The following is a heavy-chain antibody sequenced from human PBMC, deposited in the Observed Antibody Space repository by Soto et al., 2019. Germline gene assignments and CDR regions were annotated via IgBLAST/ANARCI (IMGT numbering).Heavy chain of an antibody. Sequence: GGSLRLSCAASGFTLSTYAMTWVRQAPGKGLEWVSAIDGGAGNNYYIDSVKGRFTISTDNSKNTLYLQMNSLRAEDTAVYYCAKDLSSGWEQDSRYYYYGMDVWGQGTTVTVSS. V-gene: IGHV3-23*01. J-gene: IGHJ6*02. CDR1: GFTLSTYA. D-gene: IGHD6-19*01. CDR3: AKDLSSGWEQDSRYYYYGMDV. CDR2: IDGGAGNN.